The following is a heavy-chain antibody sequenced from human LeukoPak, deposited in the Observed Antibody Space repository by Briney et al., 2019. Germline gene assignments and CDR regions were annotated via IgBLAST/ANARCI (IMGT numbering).Heavy chain of an antibody. Sequence: PETLSPTCSVSGGSMGTYYWSWSRQPPGKGLEWIGYIYYSGSTDYNPPLKSRVTISVDTSKNQFSLRLSSVTAADTAVYYCARHVRPYSPVGYCGQGTLVTVSS. D-gene: IGHD2-15*01. CDR3: ARHVRPYSPVGY. J-gene: IGHJ4*02. CDR2: IYYSGST. V-gene: IGHV4-59*08. CDR1: GGSMGTYY.